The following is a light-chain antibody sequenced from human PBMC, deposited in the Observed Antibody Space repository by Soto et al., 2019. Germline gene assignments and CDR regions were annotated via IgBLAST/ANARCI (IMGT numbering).Light chain of an antibody. CDR2: AAS. Sequence: EIVLTQSPGALSLSPGERATLSCRTSETITSTYLAWYQQKPGQPPRLLIYAASSRATAIPDRFSGSGSGTDFTINISRLRPEDFALYYCQLFGGSPLYTFGQGTKLE. CDR1: ETITSTY. J-gene: IGKJ2*01. CDR3: QLFGGSPLYT. V-gene: IGKV3-20*01.